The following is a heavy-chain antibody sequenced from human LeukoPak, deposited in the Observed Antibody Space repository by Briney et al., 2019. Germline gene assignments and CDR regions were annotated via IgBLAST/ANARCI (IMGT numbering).Heavy chain of an antibody. Sequence: GGSLRLSCAASGFTFSTYNMHWVRQAPGKGLEWVAVILSDGSKKYYAESVKGRFTISRDNSKNTLYLQMNSPRTEDTAVYYCMATPIDDWGQGTLVTVSS. CDR1: GFTFSTYN. CDR2: ILSDGSKK. V-gene: IGHV3-30*03. CDR3: MATPIDD. D-gene: IGHD5-24*01. J-gene: IGHJ4*02.